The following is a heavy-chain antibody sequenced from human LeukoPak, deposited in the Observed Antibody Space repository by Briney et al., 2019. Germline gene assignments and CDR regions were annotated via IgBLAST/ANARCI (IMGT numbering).Heavy chain of an antibody. CDR1: GFTFSSYE. V-gene: IGHV3-48*03. J-gene: IGHJ4*02. CDR2: LSSSGNII. D-gene: IGHD3-3*02. CDR3: AIDAIFNRDNYYFDS. Sequence: GGSLRLSCAASGFTFSSYEMNWVRQAPGKGLEWISHLSSSGNIIYYADSVKGRFTISRDNANNSLYLQMSSLRAVDTAGYYCAIDAIFNRDNYYFDSWGQGTLGTVS.